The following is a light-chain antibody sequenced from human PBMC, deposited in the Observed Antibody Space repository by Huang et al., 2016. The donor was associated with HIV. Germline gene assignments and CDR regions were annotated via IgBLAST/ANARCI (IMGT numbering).Light chain of an antibody. CDR3: QQYYSTPPT. J-gene: IGKJ4*01. V-gene: IGKV4-1*01. Sequence: DIVMTQSPDYLAVSLGERANINCKSSQSVLYSSNNKNYLAWYQQKPVQPPKLLIYWAATRESGVPDRFSCNVSGTDFTLTISSLQAEDVAVYYCQQYYSTPPTFGGGTKVEIK. CDR1: QSVLYSSNNKNY. CDR2: WAA.